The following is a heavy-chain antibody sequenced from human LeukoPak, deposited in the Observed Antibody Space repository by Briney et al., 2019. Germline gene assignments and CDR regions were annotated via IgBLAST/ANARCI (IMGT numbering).Heavy chain of an antibody. CDR1: GFTFGDYA. V-gene: IGHV3-49*04. CDR2: IRSKAYGGTT. CDR3: TRAYGSGWYLGAFDI. J-gene: IGHJ3*02. Sequence: GGSLRLSCTASGFTFGDYAMSWVRQAPGKGLEWVSFIRSKAYGGTTEYAASVKGRFTISRDDSKSIAYLQMNSLKTEDTAVYYCTRAYGSGWYLGAFDIWGQGTMVTVSS. D-gene: IGHD6-19*01.